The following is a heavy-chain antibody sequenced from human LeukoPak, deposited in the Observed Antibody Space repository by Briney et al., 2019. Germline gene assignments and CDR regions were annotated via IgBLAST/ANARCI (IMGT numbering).Heavy chain of an antibody. D-gene: IGHD1-26*01. CDR1: GFTFSSYS. J-gene: IGHJ6*02. Sequence: GGSLRLSCAASGFTFSSYSMNWVRQAPGKGLEWVSSISSSSYIYYADSVKGRFTISRDNAKNSLYLQMNSLRAEDTAVYYCARDEGELLNYYGMDVWGQGTTVTVSS. CDR2: ISSSSYI. V-gene: IGHV3-21*01. CDR3: ARDEGELLNYYGMDV.